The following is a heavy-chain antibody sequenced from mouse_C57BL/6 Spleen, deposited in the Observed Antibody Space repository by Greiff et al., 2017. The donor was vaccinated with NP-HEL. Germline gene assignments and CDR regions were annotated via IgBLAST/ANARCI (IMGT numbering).Heavy chain of an antibody. V-gene: IGHV7-3*01. D-gene: IGHD2-5*01. CDR3: ARWDYSNHEGFDY. CDR1: GFTFTDYY. Sequence: EVQRVESGGGLVQPGGSLSLSCAASGFTFTDYYMSWVRQPPGKALEWLGFIRNKANGYTTEYSASVKGRFTISRDNSQSILYLQMNALRAEDSATYYCARWDYSNHEGFDYWGQGTTLTVSS. J-gene: IGHJ2*01. CDR2: IRNKANGYTT.